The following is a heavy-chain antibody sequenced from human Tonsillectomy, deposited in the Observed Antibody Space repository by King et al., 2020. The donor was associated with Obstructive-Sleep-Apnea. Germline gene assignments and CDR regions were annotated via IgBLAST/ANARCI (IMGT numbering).Heavy chain of an antibody. Sequence: QLQESGPGLVKPSQTLSLTCNVSGGSITSGSHYWSWIRQHPGKGLEWVGYIYYSGSTYYNPSPKGRVTISVNTPKNQFSLKFTSVTAADTAVYYCARDSCGGDCYPFGDAFDIWGQGTMVTVSS. J-gene: IGHJ3*02. CDR2: IYYSGST. CDR1: GGSITSGSHY. D-gene: IGHD2-21*02. CDR3: ARDSCGGDCYPFGDAFDI. V-gene: IGHV4-31*03.